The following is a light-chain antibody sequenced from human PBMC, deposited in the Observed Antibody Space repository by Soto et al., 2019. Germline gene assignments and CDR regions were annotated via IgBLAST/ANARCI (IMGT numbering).Light chain of an antibody. CDR1: SIDVGSYNL. CDR2: EVS. Sequence: QSVLTQPASVSGSPGQSITISCTGTSIDVGSYNLVSWYQQHPGKAPKLMIYEVSKRPSGVSNRFSGSKSGNTASLTISGLQAEDEADYYCCSYAGSFYVFGNGTKVTVL. J-gene: IGLJ1*01. V-gene: IGLV2-23*02. CDR3: CSYAGSFYV.